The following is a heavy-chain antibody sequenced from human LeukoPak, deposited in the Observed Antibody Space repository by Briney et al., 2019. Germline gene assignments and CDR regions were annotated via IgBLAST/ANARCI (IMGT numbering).Heavy chain of an antibody. Sequence: SETLSLTCAVYGGSFSGYYWSWIRQPPGKGLEWIGEINHSGSTNYNPSLKSRVTISVDTSKNQFSLKLSSVTAEDTAVYYCARDSNGDYVWGSYRPPETGMDVWGQGTTVTVSS. CDR1: GGSFSGYY. J-gene: IGHJ6*02. CDR3: ARDSNGDYVWGSYRPPETGMDV. D-gene: IGHD3-16*02. V-gene: IGHV4-34*01. CDR2: INHSGST.